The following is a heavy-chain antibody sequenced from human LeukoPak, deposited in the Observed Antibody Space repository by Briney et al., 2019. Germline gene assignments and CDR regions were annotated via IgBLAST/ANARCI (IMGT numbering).Heavy chain of an antibody. CDR2: INSDGSST. Sequence: GGSLRLSCAASGFTFSSYWMHWVRQAPGKGLVCVSRINSDGSSTSYADSVKGRFTISRDNAKNTLCLQMNSLRAEDTAVYYCARHFVEAGSNVAFDIWGQGTMVTVSS. CDR1: GFTFSSYW. CDR3: ARHFVEAGSNVAFDI. V-gene: IGHV3-74*01. J-gene: IGHJ3*02. D-gene: IGHD6-13*01.